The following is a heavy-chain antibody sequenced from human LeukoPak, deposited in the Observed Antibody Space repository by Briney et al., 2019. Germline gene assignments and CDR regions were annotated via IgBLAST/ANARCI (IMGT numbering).Heavy chain of an antibody. J-gene: IGHJ6*03. CDR1: GGSISSSSYY. V-gene: IGHV4-39*07. CDR3: ARDYGDPYYYYMDV. D-gene: IGHD4-17*01. Sequence: PSETLSLTCTGSGGSISSSSYYWGWIRQPPGKGLEWIGSIYYSGSTYDNPSLKSRVTISVDTSKNQFSLKLSSVTAADTAVYNCARDYGDPYYYYMDVWGKGTTVTVSS. CDR2: IYYSGST.